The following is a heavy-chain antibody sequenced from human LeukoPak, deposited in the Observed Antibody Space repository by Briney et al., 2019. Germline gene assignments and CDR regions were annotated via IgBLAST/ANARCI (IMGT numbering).Heavy chain of an antibody. CDR3: AKDPMVRGATYDY. CDR1: GFTFRRYA. V-gene: IGHV3-23*01. J-gene: IGHJ4*02. CDR2: ISGSGST. Sequence: GGSLRLSCAASGFTFRRYAMTWVRQAPGKGLEWVSAISGSGSTYYADSVKGRFTISRDNSKNTLYLQMNTLRAEDTAVYYCAKDPMVRGATYDYWGQGTLVTVSS. D-gene: IGHD3-10*01.